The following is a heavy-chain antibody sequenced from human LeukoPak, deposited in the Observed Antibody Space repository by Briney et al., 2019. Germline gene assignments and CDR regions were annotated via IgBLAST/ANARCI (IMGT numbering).Heavy chain of an antibody. J-gene: IGHJ4*02. CDR2: LYTSGTT. CDR1: GGSLRSGSYY. D-gene: IGHD6-19*01. V-gene: IGHV4-61*09. Sequence: SQTLSLTYTVSGGSLRSGSYYWTWIRQPAGKGLEWIGHLYTSGTTSYNPSLQSRVTISAGTSKHQFSLRLTSVTAADTAVYYCARVGCSVGWYGTIDFWGQGILVTVSS. CDR3: ARVGCSVGWYGTIDF.